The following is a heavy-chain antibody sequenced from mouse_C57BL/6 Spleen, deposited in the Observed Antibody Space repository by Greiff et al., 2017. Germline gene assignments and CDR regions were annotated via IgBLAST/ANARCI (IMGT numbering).Heavy chain of an antibody. V-gene: IGHV5-17*01. CDR3: ASRGWDYAMDY. D-gene: IGHD3-3*01. CDR1: GFTFSDYG. J-gene: IGHJ4*01. CDR2: ISSGSSTI. Sequence: DVKLVESGGGLVKPGGSLKLSCAASGFTFSDYGMHWVRQAPEKGLEWVAYISSGSSTIYYEDTVKGRFTISRDNAKNTLFLQMTSLRSEDTAMYYCASRGWDYAMDYWGQGTSVTVSS.